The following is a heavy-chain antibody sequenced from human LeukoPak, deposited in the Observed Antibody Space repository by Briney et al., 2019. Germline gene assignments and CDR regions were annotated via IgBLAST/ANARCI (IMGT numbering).Heavy chain of an antibody. CDR3: ARIPQRVPHNWFDP. Sequence: ASVKVSCKASGYTFTSNDINWVRQAAGQGLEWMGWMNPHSGNAGYAQKFQGRVTRTRDTSISTVYMELSSLTSDDTAVYYCARIPQRVPHNWFDPWGQGTLVTVSS. D-gene: IGHD1-1*01. J-gene: IGHJ5*02. CDR1: GYTFTSND. V-gene: IGHV1-8*01. CDR2: MNPHSGNA.